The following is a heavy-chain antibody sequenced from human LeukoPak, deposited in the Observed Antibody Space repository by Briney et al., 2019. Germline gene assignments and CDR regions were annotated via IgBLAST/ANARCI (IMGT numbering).Heavy chain of an antibody. CDR1: GFTFSYYG. CDR3: ARDRFSGSYPLDY. V-gene: IGHV3-11*01. D-gene: IGHD1-26*01. Sequence: GGSLRLSCAASGFTFSYYGITWIRQAPGKGLEWVSYISSSGSTIYYADSVKGRFTISRDNTKNSLYLQMNSLRAEDTAVYFCARDRFSGSYPLDYWGQGTLVTVSS. CDR2: ISSSGSTI. J-gene: IGHJ4*02.